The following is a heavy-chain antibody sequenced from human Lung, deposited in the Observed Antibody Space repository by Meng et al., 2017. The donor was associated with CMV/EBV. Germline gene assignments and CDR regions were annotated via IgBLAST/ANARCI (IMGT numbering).Heavy chain of an antibody. J-gene: IGHJ6*02. V-gene: IGHV1-2*02. D-gene: IGHD2/OR15-2a*01. CDR3: ARPIGPSRDYYYGMDV. CDR1: GYTFTDYY. Sequence: ASXXVSXKASGYTFTDYYMHWVRQAPGQGLEWMGWINPNSGGTNYAQKFQGRVAMTRDTSISTAYMELSRPRSDDTAVYYCARPIGPSRDYYYGMDVWGQGTXVTV. CDR2: INPNSGGT.